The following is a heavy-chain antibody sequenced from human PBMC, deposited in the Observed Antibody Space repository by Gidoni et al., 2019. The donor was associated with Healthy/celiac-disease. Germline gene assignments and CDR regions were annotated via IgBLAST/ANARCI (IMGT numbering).Heavy chain of an antibody. D-gene: IGHD2-2*01. V-gene: IGHV4-34*01. J-gene: IGHJ5*02. CDR2: INHSGST. CDR3: ARGNVVVPPATYGINWFDP. CDR1: GGSFSGYY. Sequence: QVQLQQWGAGLLKPSETLSLTCAVYGGSFSGYYWSWIRQPPGKGLEWIGEINHSGSTNYNPSLKSRVTISVDTSKNQFSLKLSSVTAADTAVYYCARGNVVVPPATYGINWFDPWGQGTLVTVSS.